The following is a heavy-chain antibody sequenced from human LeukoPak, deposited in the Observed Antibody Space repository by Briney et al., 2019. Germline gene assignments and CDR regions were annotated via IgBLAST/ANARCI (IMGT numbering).Heavy chain of an antibody. CDR1: GYTFTSCG. CDR2: ISAYNGNT. J-gene: IGHJ3*02. V-gene: IGHV1-18*01. Sequence: ASVKVSCKASGYTFTSCGISWVRQAPGQGLEWMGWISAYNGNTNYAQKLQGRVTMTTDTSTSTAYMELRSLRSDDTAVYYCARGGYYDFWSGYYTKFDAFDIWGQGTMVTVSS. CDR3: ARGGYYDFWSGYYTKFDAFDI. D-gene: IGHD3-3*01.